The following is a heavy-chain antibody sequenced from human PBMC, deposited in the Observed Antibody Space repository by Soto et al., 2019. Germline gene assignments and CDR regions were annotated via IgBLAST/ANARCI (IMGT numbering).Heavy chain of an antibody. CDR3: AKASETVAGPFDY. D-gene: IGHD2-15*01. J-gene: IGHJ4*02. CDR1: GFPFSSYA. CDR2: ISGGGGST. Sequence: EVQLLESGGGLVQPGGSLRLSCAASGFPFSSYAMSWVRQAPGKGLEWVSTISGGGGSTYYADSVKGRFTISRDNSKNTLYLQMNSLSAEDPAVYYCAKASETVAGPFDYWGQGTLVTVSS. V-gene: IGHV3-23*01.